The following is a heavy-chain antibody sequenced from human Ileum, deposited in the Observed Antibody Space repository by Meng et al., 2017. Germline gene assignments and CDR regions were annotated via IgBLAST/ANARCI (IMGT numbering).Heavy chain of an antibody. Sequence: QVQLQESGPRLVRPSETLSLTCTVSGGSVSSRSHYWNWIRHTPGKRLEWIGYIYSTGIINYNPSLKNRVTISLDTSMNQFSLKLTSVTAADTAFYYCARGYSSGEGYFDQWGQGTLVTVSS. D-gene: IGHD2-15*01. CDR1: GGSVSSRSHY. J-gene: IGHJ4*03. CDR2: IYSTGII. V-gene: IGHV4-61*01. CDR3: ARGYSSGEGYFDQ.